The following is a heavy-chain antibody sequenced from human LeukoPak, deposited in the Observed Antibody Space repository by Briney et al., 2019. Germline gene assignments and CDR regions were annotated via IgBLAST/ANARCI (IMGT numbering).Heavy chain of an antibody. CDR3: ARTYRSSDPFDY. Sequence: GASLQISCKGSGYPFTNYWIAWVRQMPGKGLEWMGIIYPGDSDTRYSPSFQGQVTLSADKSISTAFLQWSSLEASDTAMYYCARTYRSSDPFDYWGQGTLVTVSS. CDR2: IYPGDSDT. D-gene: IGHD6-6*01. CDR1: GYPFTNYW. V-gene: IGHV5-51*01. J-gene: IGHJ4*02.